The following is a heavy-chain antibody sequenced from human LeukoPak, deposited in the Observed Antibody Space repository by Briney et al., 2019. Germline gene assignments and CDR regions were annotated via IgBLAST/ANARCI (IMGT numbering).Heavy chain of an antibody. J-gene: IGHJ4*02. V-gene: IGHV4-39*01. CDR3: ARHLLWSSFLLYFDY. CDR2: IYFSGST. Sequence: SETLSLTCTVSGGSISSSDYYWGWIRQPPGKGLEWIGSIYFSGSTFYNPSLKSRVTISVDTSKNQFSLKLSSVTAADTAIYYCARHLLWSSFLLYFDYWGQGTLVTVSS. D-gene: IGHD3-3*01. CDR1: GGSISSSDYY.